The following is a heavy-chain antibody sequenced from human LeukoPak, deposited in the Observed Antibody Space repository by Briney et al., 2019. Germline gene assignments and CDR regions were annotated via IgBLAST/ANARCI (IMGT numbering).Heavy chain of an antibody. D-gene: IGHD3-3*01. CDR3: AKDITGLSNYFDY. V-gene: IGHV3-30*02. J-gene: IGHJ4*02. CDR2: IRYDGSNK. Sequence: GGSLRLSCAASGFTFSSYGMHWVRQAPGKGLEWVAFIRYDGSNKYYADSVKGRFTISRDNSKNTLYLQMNSLRAEDTAVYYCAKDITGLSNYFDYWGQRTLVTVSS. CDR1: GFTFSSYG.